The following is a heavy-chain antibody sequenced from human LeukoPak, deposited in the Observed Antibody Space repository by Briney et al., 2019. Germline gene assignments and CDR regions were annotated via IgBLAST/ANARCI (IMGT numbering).Heavy chain of an antibody. CDR1: GGTFSSYA. J-gene: IGHJ6*03. CDR3: ARVSVGIFGVVITASYYYYYMDV. V-gene: IGHV1-69*06. D-gene: IGHD3-3*01. CDR2: IIPIFGTA. Sequence: GASVKVSCKASGGTFSSYAISWVRQAPGQGLEWMGGIIPIFGTANYAQKFQGRVTITADKSTSTAYMELSSLRSEDTAVYYCARVSVGIFGVVITASYYYYYMDVWGKGTTVTVSS.